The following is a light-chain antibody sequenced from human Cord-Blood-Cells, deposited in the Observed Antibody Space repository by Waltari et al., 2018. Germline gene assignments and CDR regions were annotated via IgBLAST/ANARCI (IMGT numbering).Light chain of an antibody. CDR1: QSVLYSSNNKNY. J-gene: IGKJ1*01. CDR3: QQYYSTPWT. CDR2: WAS. V-gene: IGKV4-1*01. Sequence: DIVMTQSPDSLAVSLGERATINCKSSQSVLYSSNNKNYLAWYQQKPGHPPKLLIYWASTRESGVPDRFSGSASGTDSTLTISSLQAEDVAVYCCQQYYSTPWTFGQGTKVEIK.